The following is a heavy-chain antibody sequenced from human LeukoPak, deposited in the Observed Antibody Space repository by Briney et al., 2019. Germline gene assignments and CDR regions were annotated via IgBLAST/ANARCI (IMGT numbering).Heavy chain of an antibody. CDR2: IYYSGST. J-gene: IGHJ4*02. CDR1: GGSISSSSYY. Sequence: SETLSLTCTVSGGSISSSSYYWGWIRQPPGKGLEWIGSIYYSGSTYYNPSLKSRVTISVDTSKNQFSLKLSSVTAADTAVYYCARGTGGDYGGNSGFDYWGQGTLVTVSS. D-gene: IGHD4-23*01. CDR3: ARGTGGDYGGNSGFDY. V-gene: IGHV4-39*01.